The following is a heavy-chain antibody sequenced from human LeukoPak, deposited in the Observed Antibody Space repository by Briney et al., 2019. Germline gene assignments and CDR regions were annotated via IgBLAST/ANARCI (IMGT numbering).Heavy chain of an antibody. Sequence: SETLSLTCAVYGGSFSDYYWSWIRQSPGRGLEWIGEINQSGSTDYNPSLKSRVIISITTYKTQFSLKLSSVTAGDTAVYYCARDYDSSGYYPFYWGQGTPVTVSS. CDR2: INQSGST. CDR3: ARDYDSSGYYPFY. CDR1: GGSFSDYY. D-gene: IGHD3-22*01. J-gene: IGHJ4*02. V-gene: IGHV4-34*01.